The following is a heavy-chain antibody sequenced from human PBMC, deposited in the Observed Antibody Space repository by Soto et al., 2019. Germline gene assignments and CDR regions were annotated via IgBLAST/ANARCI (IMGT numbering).Heavy chain of an antibody. Sequence: QGQLQQWGAGPLRPLETLSLTCGVSGGSFSGYYWAWIRQSPGKGLEWIGEINDRGSINYNPSLKSRVSISVYTSMNHYSLNLRSVTAADTAVYYCARESHDILTGPPWVWYFDLWGRGTLVTVSS. CDR3: ARESHDILTGPPWVWYFDL. J-gene: IGHJ2*01. CDR2: INDRGSI. D-gene: IGHD3-9*01. V-gene: IGHV4-34*01. CDR1: GGSFSGYY.